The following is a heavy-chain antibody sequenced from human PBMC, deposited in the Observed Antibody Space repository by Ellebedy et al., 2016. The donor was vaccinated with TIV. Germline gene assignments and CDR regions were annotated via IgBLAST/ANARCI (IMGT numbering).Heavy chain of an antibody. Sequence: GESLKISXAASGFTFSSYWMHWVRQAPGKGLEWVANIKQDGSEKYYVDSVKGRFTISRDNAKNSLYLQMNSLRAEDTAVYYCARDARYDYIWGSYRPAPYDYWGQGTLVTVSS. D-gene: IGHD3-16*02. CDR1: GFTFSSYW. V-gene: IGHV3-7*03. CDR2: IKQDGSEK. J-gene: IGHJ4*02. CDR3: ARDARYDYIWGSYRPAPYDY.